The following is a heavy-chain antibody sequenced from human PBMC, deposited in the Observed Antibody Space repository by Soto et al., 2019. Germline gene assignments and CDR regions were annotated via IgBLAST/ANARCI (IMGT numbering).Heavy chain of an antibody. Sequence: QVQLVQSGAEVKNSGASVKVSCKASGYTFTSYGFSWVRQAPGQGLEWMGWIGASNGNTNYAQKLQGRVTMTTDTTTGTAYMELRSLRSDDTATYYCARGPGVAYSNYNVNYYYGMDVWGQGTTVTVSS. D-gene: IGHD4-4*01. CDR2: IGASNGNT. CDR1: GYTFTSYG. J-gene: IGHJ6*02. CDR3: ARGPGVAYSNYNVNYYYGMDV. V-gene: IGHV1-18*01.